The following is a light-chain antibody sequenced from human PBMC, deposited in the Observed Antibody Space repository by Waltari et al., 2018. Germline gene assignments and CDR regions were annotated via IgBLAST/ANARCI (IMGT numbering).Light chain of an antibody. CDR3: GTWDNTLSAV. CDR2: GND. Sequence: QSVLTQPPSVSAAPGQKVPISCSGCASNIEHSYVSWYQQFPGAAPKVLIYGNDKRTTGIPDRFSGSKSGTSATLDITGLQTGDEADYYCGTWDNTLSAVFGGGTKVTVL. CDR1: ASNIEHSY. J-gene: IGLJ2*01. V-gene: IGLV1-51*02.